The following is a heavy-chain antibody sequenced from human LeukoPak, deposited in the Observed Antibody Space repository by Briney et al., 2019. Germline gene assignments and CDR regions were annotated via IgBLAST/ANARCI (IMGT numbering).Heavy chain of an antibody. J-gene: IGHJ3*02. D-gene: IGHD4-23*01. CDR1: GGTFSSYG. Sequence: ASVKVSCKASGGTFSSYGISWVRQAPGQGLEWMGRIIPIFGTANYAQKFQGRVTITADKSTSTAYMELSSLRSEDTAVYYCARGVSYGGKPSNDAFDIWGQGTMVTVSS. V-gene: IGHV1-69*06. CDR2: IIPIFGTA. CDR3: ARGVSYGGKPSNDAFDI.